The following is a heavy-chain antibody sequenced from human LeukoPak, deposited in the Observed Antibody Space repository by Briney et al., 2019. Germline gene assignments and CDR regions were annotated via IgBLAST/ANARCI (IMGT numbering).Heavy chain of an antibody. CDR2: IYYSGST. J-gene: IGHJ5*02. V-gene: IGHV4-39*07. CDR1: GGSISSSSYY. Sequence: PSETLSLTCTVSGGSISSSSYYWGWIRQPPGKGLEWIGSIYYSGSTNYNPSLKSRVTISVDTSKNQFSLKLSSVTAADTAVYYCARTRNFWFDPWGQGTLVTVSS. CDR3: ARTRNFWFDP.